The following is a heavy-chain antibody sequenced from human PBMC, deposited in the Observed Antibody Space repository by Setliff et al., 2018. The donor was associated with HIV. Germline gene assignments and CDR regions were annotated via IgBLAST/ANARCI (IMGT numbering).Heavy chain of an antibody. V-gene: IGHV4-4*02. CDR3: ARETDVSTSWFGGYYFDF. CDR2: IYHSGSA. CDR1: GGSISSSNW. Sequence: SETLSLTCAVSGGSISSSNWWSWVRQPPGKGLEWIGEIYHSGSANYNPSLKSRLIISVDTSKKQFSLNLISMTAADTAVYFCARETDVSTSWFGGYYFDFWGQGTVVTVSS. J-gene: IGHJ4*02. D-gene: IGHD3-3*01.